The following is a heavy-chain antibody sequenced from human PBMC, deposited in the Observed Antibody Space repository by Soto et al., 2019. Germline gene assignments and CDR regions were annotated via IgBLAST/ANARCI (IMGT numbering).Heavy chain of an antibody. V-gene: IGHV3-7*01. J-gene: IGHJ4*02. D-gene: IGHD3-3*01. Sequence: EVQLVESGGGLVQPGGSLRLSCAASGFTFSSYWMSWVRQAPGKGLEWVANIKQDGSEKYYVDSVKGRFTISRDNAKYSLYLQMNSLRAEDTAVYYYARGDFWSGYLIRTHDYWGQGTLVTVSS. CDR2: IKQDGSEK. CDR1: GFTFSSYW. CDR3: ARGDFWSGYLIRTHDY.